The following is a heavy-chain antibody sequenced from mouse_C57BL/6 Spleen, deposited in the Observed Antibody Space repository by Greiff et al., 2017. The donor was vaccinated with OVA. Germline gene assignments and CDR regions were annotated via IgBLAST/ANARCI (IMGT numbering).Heavy chain of an antibody. CDR3: VRDEYGFDY. D-gene: IGHD2-10*02. CDR2: IRSKRSNYAT. Sequence: DVKLVESGGGLVQPKGSLKLSCAASGFTFNTYAMHWVRQAPGQGLEWVARIRSKRSNYATYYAVSVKDRFTISRDDSQSMLYRQMNNLKTEDTAMYYGVRDEYGFDYWGQGTTLTVSS. V-gene: IGHV10-3*01. J-gene: IGHJ2*01. CDR1: GFTFNTYA.